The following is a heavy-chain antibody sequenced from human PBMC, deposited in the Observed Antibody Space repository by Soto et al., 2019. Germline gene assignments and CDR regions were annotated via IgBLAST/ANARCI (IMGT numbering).Heavy chain of an antibody. CDR3: ASPTLGYYYDSSGMGGLDY. CDR1: GDSVSSNSVV. D-gene: IGHD3-22*01. V-gene: IGHV6-1*01. Sequence: SQTLSLTCAISGDSVSSNSVVWNWIRQSPSRGLEWLGRTYYRSQWYYDYAVSVRSRISINPDTSKNQFSLQLNSLTPEDTAVYYCASPTLGYYYDSSGMGGLDYWGQGTLVTVSS. J-gene: IGHJ4*02. CDR2: TYYRSQWYY.